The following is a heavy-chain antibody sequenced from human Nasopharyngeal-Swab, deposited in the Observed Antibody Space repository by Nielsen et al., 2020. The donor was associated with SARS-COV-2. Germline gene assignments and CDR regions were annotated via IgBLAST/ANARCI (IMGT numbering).Heavy chain of an antibody. V-gene: IGHV3-7*01. CDR2: IKQDGREK. Sequence: LKISCAASAFTFSGYWMNWVRQAPGKGLEWVASIKQDGREKYYVDSVKGRFTISRDNAKNSMYLQMNSLRVEDTAVYYCARVPGGYDSSGYYFDQWGQGTLVTVSS. CDR3: ARVPGGYDSSGYYFDQ. CDR1: AFTFSGYW. D-gene: IGHD3-22*01. J-gene: IGHJ4*02.